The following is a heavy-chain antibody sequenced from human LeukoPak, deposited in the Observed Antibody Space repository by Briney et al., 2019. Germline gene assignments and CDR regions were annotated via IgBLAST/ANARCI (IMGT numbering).Heavy chain of an antibody. Sequence: SETLSLTCAVYGGSFSGYYWSWIRQPPGKGLEWIGEINHSGSTNYNPSLKSRVTISVEPSKNQFSLKLSSVTAADTAVYYCRRNSDYVSWEVDAFDIWGQGTMVTVSS. CDR3: RRNSDYVSWEVDAFDI. CDR1: GGSFSGYY. CDR2: INHSGST. V-gene: IGHV4-34*01. J-gene: IGHJ3*02. D-gene: IGHD4-11*01.